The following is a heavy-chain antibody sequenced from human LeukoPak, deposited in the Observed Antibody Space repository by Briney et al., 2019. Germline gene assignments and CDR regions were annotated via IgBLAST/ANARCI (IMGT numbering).Heavy chain of an antibody. Sequence: SETLSLTCTVSGGSISSSSYYWGWIRQPPGKGLEWIGSIYYSGSPYYNPSLKSRVTISVDTSKNQFSLKLSSVTAADTAVYYCARPYYGSGGYYTYFDYWGQGTLVTVSS. CDR3: ARPYYGSGGYYTYFDY. V-gene: IGHV4-39*01. CDR2: IYYSGSP. CDR1: GGSISSSSYY. J-gene: IGHJ4*02. D-gene: IGHD3-10*01.